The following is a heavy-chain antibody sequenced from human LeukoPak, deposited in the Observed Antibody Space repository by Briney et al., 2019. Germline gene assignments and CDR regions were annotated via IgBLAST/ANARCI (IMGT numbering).Heavy chain of an antibody. CDR2: INHSGRT. J-gene: IGHJ3*02. V-gene: IGHV4-34*01. Sequence: SETLSLTCAVYGGSFSGYYWSWIRQPPGKGLEWIGEINHSGRTNYNPSLKSRVTISVDTSKDQFSLKLSSVTAADTAVYYCAREDRGVVVITTLDAFDIWGQGTMVTVSS. CDR3: AREDRGVVVITTLDAFDI. D-gene: IGHD3-22*01. CDR1: GGSFSGYY.